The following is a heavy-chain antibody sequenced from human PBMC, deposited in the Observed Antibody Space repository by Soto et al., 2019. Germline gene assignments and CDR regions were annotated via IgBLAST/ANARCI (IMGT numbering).Heavy chain of an antibody. CDR2: IHYRGST. D-gene: IGHD3-9*01. J-gene: IGHJ4*02. V-gene: IGHV4-59*08. CDR1: GGSISGYY. CDR3: ARLAGLILTEGNFDY. Sequence: SETLSLTCTVSGGSISGYYWSWIRQPPGKGLEWIGNIHYRGSTNYDPSLRSRLTISVDTSKNQFFLELSSVTAADTAVYYCARLAGLILTEGNFDYWGQGALVTVSS.